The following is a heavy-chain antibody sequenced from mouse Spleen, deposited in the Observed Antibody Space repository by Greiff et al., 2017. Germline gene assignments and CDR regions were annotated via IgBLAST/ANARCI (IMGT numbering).Heavy chain of an antibody. J-gene: IGHJ4*01. Sequence: QMPLKQSGAELATPGASVTLSFKSSVYTFTIYWMHWVKHMPGHGLVWIGSINPSCGYTKYNQKFKDNATLTADKSSSTAYMQLSSLTYEDSAVYYCARENYVIGDARDYWGQGTSVTVSS. CDR3: ARENYVIGDARDY. D-gene: IGHD1-1*02. V-gene: IGHV1-7*01. CDR2: INPSCGYT. CDR1: VYTFTIYW.